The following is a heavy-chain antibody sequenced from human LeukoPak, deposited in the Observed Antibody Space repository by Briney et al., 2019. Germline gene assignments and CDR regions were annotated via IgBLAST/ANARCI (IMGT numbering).Heavy chain of an antibody. D-gene: IGHD6-19*01. V-gene: IGHV3-7*01. CDR1: GFTFSGYW. J-gene: IGHJ4*02. Sequence: GGSLRLSCAASGFTFSGYWMNWVRQAPGKGLEWVANIKQDGSEKHYVDSVKGRFTISRDNAKNSLYLQMNSLRAEDTAVYYCARAVGSGWYFDYWGQGILVTVSS. CDR3: ARAVGSGWYFDY. CDR2: IKQDGSEK.